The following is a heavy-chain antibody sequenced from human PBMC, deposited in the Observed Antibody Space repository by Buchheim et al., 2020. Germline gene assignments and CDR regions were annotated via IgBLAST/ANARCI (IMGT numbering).Heavy chain of an antibody. V-gene: IGHV3-15*07. Sequence: EVQLVESGGGLIKPGGSLRLSCAASGFTFSNAWVNWVRQSPGKGLEWVGRIKSMPDGGKADYAAPVKGRFTISRDDSKDTGYLQMNSLKTDDTAVYYCATTKRYGSGYFKYGMDVWGQGTT. CDR3: ATTKRYGSGYFKYGMDV. J-gene: IGHJ6*02. D-gene: IGHD3-10*01. CDR2: IKSMPDGGKA. CDR1: GFTFSNAW.